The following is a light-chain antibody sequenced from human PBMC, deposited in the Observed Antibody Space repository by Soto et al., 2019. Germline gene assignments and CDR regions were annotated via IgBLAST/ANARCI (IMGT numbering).Light chain of an antibody. V-gene: IGKV3-15*01. Sequence: IVMTQSPATLSVSPGERATLSCRASQSISSKLAWYQQKPGQAPRLLIYGASTRATGIPVRFSGSGSGTEFTLTITSLQSEDFAVYYCQEYNNWRPITFGGGTKVDIX. CDR1: QSISSK. CDR3: QEYNNWRPIT. J-gene: IGKJ4*01. CDR2: GAS.